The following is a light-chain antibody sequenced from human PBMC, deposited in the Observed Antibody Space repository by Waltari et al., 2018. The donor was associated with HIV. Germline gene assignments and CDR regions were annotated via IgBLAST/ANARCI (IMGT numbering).Light chain of an antibody. CDR1: QSVLYSSNNKNY. V-gene: IGKV4-1*01. CDR3: QQYYSTPYT. CDR2: WAS. J-gene: IGKJ2*01. Sequence: DIVMTQSPDSLTVFLGERATSNCKSSQSVLYSSNNKNYLAWYQQKAGQPPKLLIYWASTRESGVPDRFSASGSGTDFSLTISSLQAEDVAVYYCQQYYSTPYTFGQGTKLEIK.